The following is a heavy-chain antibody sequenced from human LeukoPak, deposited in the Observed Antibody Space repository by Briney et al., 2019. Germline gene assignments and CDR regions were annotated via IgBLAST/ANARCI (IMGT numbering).Heavy chain of an antibody. CDR3: ARGHRGAYGDY. V-gene: IGHV4-34*01. D-gene: IGHD5-12*01. CDR1: GGSFSGYY. CDR2: INHSGST. J-gene: IGHJ4*02. Sequence: SETLSLTCAVYGGSFSGYYWSWIRQPPGKGLEWIGEINHSGSTSYNPSLKSRVTISVDTSKNQFSLKLSSVTAADTAVYYCARGHRGAYGDYWGQGTLVTVSS.